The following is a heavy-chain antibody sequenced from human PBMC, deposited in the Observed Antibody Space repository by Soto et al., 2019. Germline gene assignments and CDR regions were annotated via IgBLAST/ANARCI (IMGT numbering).Heavy chain of an antibody. Sequence: GGSLRLSCAASGFTFSSYGMHWVRQAPGKGLEWVAVIWYDGSNKYYADSVKGRFTISRDNSKNTLYLQMNSLRAEDTAVYYCARGGAYDFWVPTRLNFDYWGQGTLVTVSS. CDR2: IWYDGSNK. D-gene: IGHD3-3*01. CDR1: GFTFSSYG. J-gene: IGHJ4*02. CDR3: ARGGAYDFWVPTRLNFDY. V-gene: IGHV3-33*01.